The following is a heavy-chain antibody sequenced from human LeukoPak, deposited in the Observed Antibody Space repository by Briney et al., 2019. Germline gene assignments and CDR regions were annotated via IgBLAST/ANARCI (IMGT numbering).Heavy chain of an antibody. V-gene: IGHV4-34*01. CDR1: GGSFSGYY. Sequence: SETLSLTCAVYGGSFSGYYWSWIRQPPGKGLEWIGEINHSGSTNYNPSLKSRVTISVDTSKNQFSLKLSSVTAADTAVYYCARGSSIVVVVAATRAFAIWGQGTMVTVSS. J-gene: IGHJ3*02. CDR3: ARGSSIVVVVAATRAFAI. D-gene: IGHD2-15*01. CDR2: INHSGST.